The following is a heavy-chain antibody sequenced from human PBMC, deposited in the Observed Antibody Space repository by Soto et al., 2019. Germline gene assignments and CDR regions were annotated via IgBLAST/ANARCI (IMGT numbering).Heavy chain of an antibody. J-gene: IGHJ4*02. CDR1: GDTITDYY. Sequence: QVQLVQSGAEVKKPGASVKVTCKASGDTITDYYIHWVRQTPGQGLEWMGTVNPSGGHTTYAQHFLGRMSITRDTSTSKLYMELTSLTSEDTAVYYCARGGHVVVVTAALDYWGQGTLVTVSS. CDR3: ARGGHVVVVTAALDY. V-gene: IGHV1-46*01. D-gene: IGHD2-21*02. CDR2: VNPSGGHT.